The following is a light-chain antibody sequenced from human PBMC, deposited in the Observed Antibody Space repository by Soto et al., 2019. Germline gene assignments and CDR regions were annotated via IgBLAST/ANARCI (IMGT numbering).Light chain of an antibody. Sequence: QSLLTQPPSVSGAPGQRSTISCTGSSSNIGAGYDVHWYQQLPGTAPKLLIYGNSNRPSGVPDRFSGSKYGTSASLAITGLQAEDEADYYCKSYDSSLSGYVFGTGTKVTVL. CDR3: KSYDSSLSGYV. V-gene: IGLV1-40*01. J-gene: IGLJ1*01. CDR2: GNS. CDR1: SSNIGAGYD.